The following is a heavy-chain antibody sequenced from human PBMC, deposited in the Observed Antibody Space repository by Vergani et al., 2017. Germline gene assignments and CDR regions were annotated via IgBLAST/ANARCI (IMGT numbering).Heavy chain of an antibody. CDR1: GFTFDDYA. CDR2: ISWNSGSI. CDR3: AKGGYCSSTSCLYYYYMDV. D-gene: IGHD2-2*01. V-gene: IGHV3-9*01. J-gene: IGHJ6*03. Sequence: EVQLVESGGGLVQPGRSLRLSCAASGFTFDDYAMHWVRQAPGKGLEWVSGISWNSGSIGYADSVKGRFTISRDTAKNALYLQMNSLRAEVTALYYCAKGGYCSSTSCLYYYYMDVWGKGTTVTVSS.